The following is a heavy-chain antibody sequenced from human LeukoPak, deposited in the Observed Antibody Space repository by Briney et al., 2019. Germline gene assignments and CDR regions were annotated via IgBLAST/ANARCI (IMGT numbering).Heavy chain of an antibody. CDR3: ARTSHYVDIAATIPYGIYYFDY. CDR2: INPNSGGT. J-gene: IGHJ4*02. Sequence: GASVKVSCKASGYTFTGYYMHWVRQAPGQGLEWMGWINPNSGGTNYAQKFQGRVTMTTDTSTGTAYMELRSLRSDDTAVYYCARTSHYVDIAATIPYGIYYFDYWGQGTLVTVSS. CDR1: GYTFTGYY. D-gene: IGHD5-12*01. V-gene: IGHV1-2*02.